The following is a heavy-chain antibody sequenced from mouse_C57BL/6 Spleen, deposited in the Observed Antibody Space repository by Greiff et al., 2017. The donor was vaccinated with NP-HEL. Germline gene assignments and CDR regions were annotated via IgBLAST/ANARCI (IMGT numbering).Heavy chain of an antibody. J-gene: IGHJ2*01. D-gene: IGHD3-2*02. CDR2: INYDGSST. V-gene: IGHV5-16*01. CDR1: GFTFSDYY. CDR3: ARGGDSSGYFDY. Sequence: EVHLVESEGGLVQPGSSMKLSCTASGFTFSDYYMAWVRQVPEKGLEWVANINYDGSSTYYLDSLKSRFIISRDNAKNILYLQMSSLKSEDTATYYCARGGDSSGYFDYWGQGTTLTVSS.